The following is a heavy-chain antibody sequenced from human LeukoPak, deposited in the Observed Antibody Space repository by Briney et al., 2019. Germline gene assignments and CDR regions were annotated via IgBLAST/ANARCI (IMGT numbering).Heavy chain of an antibody. CDR2: IIPIFGTA. J-gene: IGHJ5*02. V-gene: IGHV1-69*13. CDR1: GGTFSSYA. D-gene: IGHD2-2*02. CDR3: ARDLEGYCSSTSCYRGIDWFDP. Sequence: ASVKVSCKASGGTFSSYAISWVRQAPGQGLGWMGGIIPIFGTANYAQKFQGRVTITADESTSTAYMELSSLRSEDTAVYYCARDLEGYCSSTSCYRGIDWFDPWGQGTLVTVSS.